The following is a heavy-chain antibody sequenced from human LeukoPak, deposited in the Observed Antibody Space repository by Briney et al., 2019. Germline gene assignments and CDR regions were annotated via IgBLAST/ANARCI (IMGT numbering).Heavy chain of an antibody. V-gene: IGHV4-59*01. J-gene: IGHJ4*02. CDR1: GGSISSYY. Sequence: PSETLSLTCTVSGGSISSYYWSWIRQPPGKGLEWIGYIYYSGSTNYNPSLKSRVTISVDTSKNQFSLKLSSVTAADTAVYYCARDTGDGYRGGFDYWGQGTLVTVSS. D-gene: IGHD5-24*01. CDR3: ARDTGDGYRGGFDY. CDR2: IYYSGST.